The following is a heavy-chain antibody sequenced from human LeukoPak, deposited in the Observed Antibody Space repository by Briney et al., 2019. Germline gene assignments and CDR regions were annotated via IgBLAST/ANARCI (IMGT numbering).Heavy chain of an antibody. V-gene: IGHV3-21*06. Sequence: GGSLRLSCATSGFTFNRFSFRWVRQAPGKGLEWVASIYVTGNYINYADSVKGRVTVSRDNAKNSVYLQTNSLRAEDTAVYYCAREFNTIGNFDYWGQGALVTVSS. J-gene: IGHJ4*02. CDR3: AREFNTIGNFDY. CDR2: IYVTGNYI. CDR1: GFTFNRFS. D-gene: IGHD1-14*01.